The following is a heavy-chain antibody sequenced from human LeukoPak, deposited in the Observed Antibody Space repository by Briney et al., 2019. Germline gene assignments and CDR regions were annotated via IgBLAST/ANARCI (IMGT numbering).Heavy chain of an antibody. CDR3: AREPYGDYGFDY. CDR1: GGSISSYY. Sequence: SETLSLTCTVSGGSISSYYWSWIRQPPGKGLEWIGYIYYSGSTNYNPSLKSRVTISVDTSKNQFSLKLSSVTAADTAVYYCAREPYGDYGFDYWGQGTLVTVSS. J-gene: IGHJ4*02. CDR2: IYYSGST. D-gene: IGHD4-17*01. V-gene: IGHV4-59*01.